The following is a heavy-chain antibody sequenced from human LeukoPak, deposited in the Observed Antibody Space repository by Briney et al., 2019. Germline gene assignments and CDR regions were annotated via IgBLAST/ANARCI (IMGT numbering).Heavy chain of an antibody. CDR2: ISGSGSST. D-gene: IGHD4-17*01. CDR3: ASLIFDGDYTKKGWFDP. J-gene: IGHJ5*02. CDR1: GITFSNYA. V-gene: IGHV3-23*01. Sequence: GRSLRLSCAASGITFSNYAVNWVRQAPGKGLEWVSVISGSGSSTYYADPVKGRFTISRDNSKNTLYLQMNSLRAEDTAVYYCASLIFDGDYTKKGWFDPWGQGTLVTVSS.